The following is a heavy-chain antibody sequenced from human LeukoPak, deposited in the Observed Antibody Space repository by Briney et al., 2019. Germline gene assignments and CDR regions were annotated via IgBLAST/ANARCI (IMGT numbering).Heavy chain of an antibody. Sequence: GRSLRLSCAASGFTFSSYAMHWVRQAPGKGLEWVAVISYDGSNKYYADSVKGRFTISRDNSKNTLYLQMNSLRAEDTAVYYCARDATTIVVVIAIPQYYFDYWGQGTLVTVSS. D-gene: IGHD2-21*01. CDR2: ISYDGSNK. CDR3: ARDATTIVVVIAIPQYYFDY. V-gene: IGHV3-30-3*01. J-gene: IGHJ4*02. CDR1: GFTFSSYA.